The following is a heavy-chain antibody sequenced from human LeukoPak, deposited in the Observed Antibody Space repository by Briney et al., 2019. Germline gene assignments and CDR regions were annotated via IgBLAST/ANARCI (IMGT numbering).Heavy chain of an antibody. Sequence: PGGSLRLSCVASEFSFSDFWMGWVRQAPGKGLEWVANINQGGSETYCVDSVKGRFTISRDNAKKSLFLQMNSLRAEDTAVYYCTKGRSNHYWGQGTLVTVST. CDR1: EFSFSDFW. J-gene: IGHJ4*02. D-gene: IGHD4-11*01. CDR2: INQGGSET. V-gene: IGHV3-7*01. CDR3: TKGRSNHY.